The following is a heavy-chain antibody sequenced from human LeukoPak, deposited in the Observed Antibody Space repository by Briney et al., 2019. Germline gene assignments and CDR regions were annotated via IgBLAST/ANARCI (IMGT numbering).Heavy chain of an antibody. D-gene: IGHD6-19*01. Sequence: GGSLRLSCAASGFTFDDHAMHWVRQAPGKGLEWVSLISGDGGSTYYADSVKGRFTISRDNSKNSLYLQMNSLRTEDTALYYCAKDMGGVGWAAYSSGPFDYWGQGTLVTVSS. CDR2: ISGDGGST. J-gene: IGHJ4*02. CDR3: AKDMGGVGWAAYSSGPFDY. CDR1: GFTFDDHA. V-gene: IGHV3-43*02.